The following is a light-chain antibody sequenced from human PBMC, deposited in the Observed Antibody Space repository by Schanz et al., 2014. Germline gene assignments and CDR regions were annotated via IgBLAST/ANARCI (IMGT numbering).Light chain of an antibody. CDR2: DVS. CDR3: SSYTRSSPVV. V-gene: IGLV2-14*01. CDR1: SSDVGGYNY. J-gene: IGLJ2*01. Sequence: QSALTQPPSASGSPGQSITISCTGTSSDVGGYNYVSWFQQHPGKAPKLMIYDVSNRPSGVSSRFSGSKSDNTASLTISGLQAEDEADYYCSSYTRSSPVVFGGGTKLTVL.